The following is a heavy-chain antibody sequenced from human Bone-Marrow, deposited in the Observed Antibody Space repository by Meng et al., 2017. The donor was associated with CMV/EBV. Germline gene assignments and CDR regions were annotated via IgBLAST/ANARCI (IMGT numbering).Heavy chain of an antibody. CDR3: AREARMDGMDV. CDR1: GGSISSSNW. D-gene: IGHD1-26*01. CDR2: IYYSGST. Sequence: GSLRLSCAVSGGSISSSNWWSWIRQPPGKGLEWIGSIYYSGSTNYNPSLKSRVTISVDTSKNQFSLKLSSVTAADTAVYYCAREARMDGMDVWGQGTTVTVSS. V-gene: IGHV4-4*02. J-gene: IGHJ6*02.